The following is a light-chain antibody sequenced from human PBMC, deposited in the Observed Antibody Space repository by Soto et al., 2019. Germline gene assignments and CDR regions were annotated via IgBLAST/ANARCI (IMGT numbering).Light chain of an antibody. CDR1: SSNLGSNT. J-gene: IGLJ3*02. Sequence: QSVLTQPPSASGTPGQRVTISCSGSSSNLGSNTVNWYQQLPGTAPKLLIYRNDQRPSGVPDRFSVSKSGTSASLAISGLQSEDEADYYCGAWDDSVKGPVFGGGTKLTVL. CDR3: GAWDDSVKGPV. CDR2: RND. V-gene: IGLV1-44*01.